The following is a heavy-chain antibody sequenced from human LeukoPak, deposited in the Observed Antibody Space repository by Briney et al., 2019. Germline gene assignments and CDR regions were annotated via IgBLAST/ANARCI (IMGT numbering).Heavy chain of an antibody. J-gene: IGHJ5*02. CDR3: AKEAVIAAAGTRWFDP. D-gene: IGHD6-13*01. Sequence: GGSLRLSCAASGFTFSSYAMSWVRQAPGKGLEWVSAISGSGGSTYYADSVKGRFTISRDNSKNTPYLQMNSLRAEDTAVYYCAKEAVIAAAGTRWFDPWGQGTLVTVSS. V-gene: IGHV3-23*01. CDR2: ISGSGGST. CDR1: GFTFSSYA.